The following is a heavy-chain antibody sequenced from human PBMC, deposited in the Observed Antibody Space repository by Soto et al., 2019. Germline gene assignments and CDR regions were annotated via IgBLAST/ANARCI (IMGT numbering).Heavy chain of an antibody. CDR1: AGSISSYY. CDR3: ARDHPSSSAPLFDYYYYYGMDV. Sequence: PSETLSLTCTVSAGSISSYYWSWLRQPPGKGLEWLGYIYYSGSTNYNPSLKSRVNIPVDTSKNQFSLKLSSVTAADTAVYYCARDHPSSSAPLFDYYYYYGMDVWGQGTTVTVSS. V-gene: IGHV4-59*01. D-gene: IGHD6-6*01. J-gene: IGHJ6*02. CDR2: IYYSGST.